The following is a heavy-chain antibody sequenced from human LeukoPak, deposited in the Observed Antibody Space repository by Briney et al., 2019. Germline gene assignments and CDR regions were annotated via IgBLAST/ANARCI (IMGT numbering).Heavy chain of an antibody. D-gene: IGHD3/OR15-3a*01. Sequence: GASVKVSRKASGYTFVTYGISWVRPAPAQGLEWMGWINPHNGDTKNAQKFHDRVTMTADPFTDTAYMELRSLRSDDTAVYYCVRDDFDFDSWGQGTLVTVS. J-gene: IGHJ4*02. CDR3: VRDDFDFDS. CDR2: INPHNGDT. CDR1: GYTFVTYG. V-gene: IGHV1-18*01.